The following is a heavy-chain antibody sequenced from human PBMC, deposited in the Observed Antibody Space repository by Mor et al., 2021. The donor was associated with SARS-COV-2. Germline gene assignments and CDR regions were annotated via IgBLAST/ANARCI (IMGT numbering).Heavy chain of an antibody. CDR3: ARWHQMVIGGFDL. CDR2: ISFDGRKT. J-gene: IGHJ3*01. D-gene: IGHD6-13*01. Sequence: GLEWVALISFDGRKTNYRDSVTGRFIISRDNSKKTMFLQLNSLKHEDTAVYYCARWHQMVIGGFDLWGQGTVVTVS. V-gene: IGHV3-30*04.